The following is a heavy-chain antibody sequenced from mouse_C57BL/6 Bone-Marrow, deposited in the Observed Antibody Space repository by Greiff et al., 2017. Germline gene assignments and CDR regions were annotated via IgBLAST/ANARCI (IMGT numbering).Heavy chain of an antibody. CDR3: ARGGIIYFYGSGLLYYYAMDY. CDR1: GYTFTSYG. Sequence: VQLQESGAELARPGASVKLSCKASGYTFTSYGISWVKQRTGQGLEWIGEIYPRSGNTYYNEKFKGKATLTADKSSSTAYMELGRLSSEDSVVYFCARGGIIYFYGSGLLYYYAMDYWGQGTSVTVSS. V-gene: IGHV1-81*01. CDR2: IYPRSGNT. D-gene: IGHD1-1*01. J-gene: IGHJ4*01.